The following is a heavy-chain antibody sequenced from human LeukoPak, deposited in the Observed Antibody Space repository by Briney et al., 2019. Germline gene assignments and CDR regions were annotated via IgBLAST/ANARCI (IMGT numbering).Heavy chain of an antibody. CDR3: AKAGCSSTSCLTDY. Sequence: GGSLRLSCAASGFTFSSYAMHWVRQAPGKGLEWVAVISYDGSNKYYADSVKGRFTISRDNSKNTLYLQMNSLRAEDTAVYYCAKAGCSSTSCLTDYWGQGTLVTVSS. V-gene: IGHV3-30*07. CDR1: GFTFSSYA. J-gene: IGHJ4*02. D-gene: IGHD2-2*01. CDR2: ISYDGSNK.